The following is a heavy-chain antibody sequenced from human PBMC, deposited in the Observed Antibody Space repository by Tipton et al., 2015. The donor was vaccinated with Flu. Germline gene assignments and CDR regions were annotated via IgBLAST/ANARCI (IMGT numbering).Heavy chain of an antibody. CDR1: GITLSNVW. J-gene: IGHJ4*01. D-gene: IGHD3-16*01. V-gene: IGHV3-15*01. CDR2: IKTKTSGGTT. CDR3: TTGGAV. Sequence: QLVQSGGGLVKPGRSLRLSCAASGITLSNVWMSWVRLAPGKGLEWVGRIKTKTSGGTTDYAAPVKGRFSISRDDSKNTLYLQMNSLKTEDTGVYYCTTGGAVWGQGTLVTVSS.